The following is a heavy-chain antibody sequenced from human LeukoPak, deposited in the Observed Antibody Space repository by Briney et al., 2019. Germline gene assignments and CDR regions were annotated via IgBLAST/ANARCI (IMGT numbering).Heavy chain of an antibody. CDR1: GFTFSNAW. D-gene: IGHD4-17*01. J-gene: IGHJ4*02. CDR2: MESKSDGGST. CDR3: TTLDGDYAPDY. Sequence: PGGSLRLSCAGSGFTFSNAWMSWVRQAPGKGLEWVGRMESKSDGGSTDYAAPVKGRFTISRDDSKNTLFQQINSLKTEDTAVYYCTTLDGDYAPDYWGQGTLVTVSS. V-gene: IGHV3-15*04.